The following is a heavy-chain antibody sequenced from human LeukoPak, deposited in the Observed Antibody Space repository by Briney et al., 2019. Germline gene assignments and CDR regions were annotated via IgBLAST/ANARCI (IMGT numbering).Heavy chain of an antibody. CDR3: AGAEERSGYWAFDI. CDR2: TYYRSKWYN. Sequence: SQTLSLTCAISGDSVSSNSATWNWIRQSPSRGLEWLGRTYYRSKWYNDYAVSVKSRITIKPDTSKNQFSLQLNSVTPEDTAVYYCAGAEERSGYWAFDIWGQGTMVTVSS. D-gene: IGHD3-22*01. J-gene: IGHJ3*02. CDR1: GDSVSSNSAT. V-gene: IGHV6-1*01.